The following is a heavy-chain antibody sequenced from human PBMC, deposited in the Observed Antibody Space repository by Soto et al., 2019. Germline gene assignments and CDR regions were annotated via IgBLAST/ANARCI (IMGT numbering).Heavy chain of an antibody. CDR3: ARDEAARPGAWSKMDV. V-gene: IGHV3-21*01. J-gene: IGHJ6*02. CDR1: GFTFRSYS. CDR2: ISSSSSYI. D-gene: IGHD6-6*01. Sequence: PGGSLRLSCAASGFTFRSYSSHWVRQAPGKGLEWVSSISSSSSYIYYADSVKGRFTISRDNAKNSLYLQMNSLRAEDTAVYYCARDEAARPGAWSKMDVWGQGTTVTVSS.